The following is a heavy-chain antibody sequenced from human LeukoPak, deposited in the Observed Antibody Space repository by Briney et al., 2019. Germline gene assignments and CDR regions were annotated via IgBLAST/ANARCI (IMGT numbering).Heavy chain of an antibody. D-gene: IGHD4-17*01. CDR2: INPNSGGT. CDR3: AREDGDYEGICYDY. J-gene: IGHJ4*02. CDR1: GYTFTGYY. Sequence: GSSVRVSCKASGYTFTGYYMHWVRQAPGQGLEWMGWINPNSGGTNYAQKFQGRVTMTRDTSISTAYMELSRLRSDDTAVYYCAREDGDYEGICYDYWGQRTRVTVSS. V-gene: IGHV1-2*02.